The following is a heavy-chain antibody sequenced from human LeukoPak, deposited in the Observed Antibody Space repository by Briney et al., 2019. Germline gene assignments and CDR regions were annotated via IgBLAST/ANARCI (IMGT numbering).Heavy chain of an antibody. CDR1: GFTFSSYG. D-gene: IGHD5-12*01. J-gene: IGHJ3*02. CDR2: IWYGGSNK. CDR3: AKDRGARDAFDI. Sequence: GGSLRLSCAASGFTFSSYGMHWVRQAPGKGLEWVAVIWYGGSNKYYADSVKGRFTISRDNSKNTLYLQMNSLRAEDTAVYYCAKDRGARDAFDIWGQGTMVTVSS. V-gene: IGHV3-30*02.